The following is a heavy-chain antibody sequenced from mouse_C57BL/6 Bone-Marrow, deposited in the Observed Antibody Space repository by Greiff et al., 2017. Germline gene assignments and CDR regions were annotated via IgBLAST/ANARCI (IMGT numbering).Heavy chain of an antibody. J-gene: IGHJ2*01. CDR2: IYPRSGNT. D-gene: IGHD1-1*01. CDR3: AYYYGSPYYFDY. CDR1: GYTFPSYG. Sequence: QVQLKESGAELARPGASVKLSCKASGYTFPSYGISWVKQRTGQGLEWIGEIYPRSGNTYYNEKFKGKATLTADKSSSTAYMELRSLTSEDSAVYFCAYYYGSPYYFDYWGQGTTLTVSS. V-gene: IGHV1-81*01.